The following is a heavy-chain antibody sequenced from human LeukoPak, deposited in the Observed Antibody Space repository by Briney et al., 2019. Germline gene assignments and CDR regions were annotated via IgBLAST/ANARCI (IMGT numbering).Heavy chain of an antibody. CDR1: GYTFTSYG. CDR3: ARFQVGDYDFWSGPPYYFDY. D-gene: IGHD3-3*01. Sequence: ASVKVSCKASGYTFTSYGISWVRQAPGQGLEWMGWISAYNGNTNYAQKFQGRVTITADESTSTAYMELSSLRSEDTAVYYCARFQVGDYDFWSGPPYYFDYWGQGTLVTVSS. V-gene: IGHV1-18*01. CDR2: ISAYNGNT. J-gene: IGHJ4*02.